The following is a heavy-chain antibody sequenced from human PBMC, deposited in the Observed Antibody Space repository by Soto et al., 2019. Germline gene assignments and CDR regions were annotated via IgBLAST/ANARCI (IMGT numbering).Heavy chain of an antibody. CDR1: GFTFSSNA. CDR2: ISYDGSNK. V-gene: IGHV3-30-3*01. J-gene: IGHJ6*02. D-gene: IGHD2-2*01. Sequence: QVQLVESGGGVVQPGRSLRLSCAASGFTFSSNAIHWVRQAPGKGLEWVTVISYDGSNKYYADSVKGRFTISRDNSKNTLYLQMNSLRAEDTAVYYCARDLTYYANYGMDVWGQGTTVTVSS. CDR3: ARDLTYYANYGMDV.